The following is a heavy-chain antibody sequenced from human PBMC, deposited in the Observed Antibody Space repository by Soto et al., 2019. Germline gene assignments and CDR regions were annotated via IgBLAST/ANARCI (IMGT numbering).Heavy chain of an antibody. J-gene: IGHJ6*02. V-gene: IGHV1-69*02. CDR1: GGTFSSYT. Sequence: SVKVSCKASGGTFSSYTISWVRQAPGQGLEWMGRIIPILGIANYAQKFQGRVTITADKSTSTAYMELSSLRSEDTAVYYCALYSSSWYGPYYYYGMDVWGQGTTVTVSS. CDR2: IIPILGIA. CDR3: ALYSSSWYGPYYYYGMDV. D-gene: IGHD6-13*01.